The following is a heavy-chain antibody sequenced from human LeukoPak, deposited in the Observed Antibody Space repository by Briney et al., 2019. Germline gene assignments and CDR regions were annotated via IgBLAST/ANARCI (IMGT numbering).Heavy chain of an antibody. CDR3: ARDVGPRSPKTGRVDY. J-gene: IGHJ4*02. D-gene: IGHD1-1*01. CDR1: GGTFSSYA. V-gene: IGHV1-69*05. CDR2: IIPIFGTA. Sequence: SSVKVSCKASGGTFSSYAISWVRQAPGQGLEWMGGIIPIFGTANYAQKFQGRVTMTTDTSTSTAYMELRSLRSDDTAVYYCARDVGPRSPKTGRVDYWGQGTLVTVSS.